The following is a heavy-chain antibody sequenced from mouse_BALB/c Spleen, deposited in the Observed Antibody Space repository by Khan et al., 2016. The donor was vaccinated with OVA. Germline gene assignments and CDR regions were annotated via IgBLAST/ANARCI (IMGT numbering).Heavy chain of an antibody. V-gene: IGHV1-4*01. CDR2: INPNNGYT. CDR1: GYTFTSYT. CDR3: VRDGAYYRNDGWFAY. Sequence: VQLQQSGAELARPGASVKMSCKASGYTFTSYTIHWIKLRPGQGLEWIGYINPNNGYTNYNQKFKDKATLNADKSSTTVYMQLSSLTSDDSAVYNWVRDGAYYRNDGWFAYWGQGTRVTVSA. J-gene: IGHJ3*01. D-gene: IGHD2-14*01.